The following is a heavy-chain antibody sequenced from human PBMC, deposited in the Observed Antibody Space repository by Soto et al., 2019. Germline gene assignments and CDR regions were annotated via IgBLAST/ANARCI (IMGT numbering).Heavy chain of an antibody. D-gene: IGHD3-10*01. CDR2: LVVGSANT. CDR3: ARGRRITMVRGVXXSYFAY. V-gene: IGHV1-58*01. Sequence: SVKVCCKDSGXTNTSSAVQWVRQERGQRLEWVGCLVVGSANTNSAQKFQGRVTMTRNTSISTAYMELSSLRSEDTAVSYCARGRRITMVRGVXXSYFAYSGXGXXVTXX. J-gene: IGHJ4*02. CDR1: GXTNTSSA.